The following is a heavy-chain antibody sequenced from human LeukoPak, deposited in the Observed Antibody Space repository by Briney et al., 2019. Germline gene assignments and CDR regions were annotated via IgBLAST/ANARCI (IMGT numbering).Heavy chain of an antibody. V-gene: IGHV4-34*01. CDR3: ASSTRSATVTTIDY. J-gene: IGHJ4*02. Sequence: SETLSLTCAVYGGPFSGYYWSWIRPPPGKGLEGIGGINHSGSTNYNRSLKSRVTISVDTSKHQFSLKLSSVTAADTAVYYCASSTRSATVTTIDYWGQGTLVTVSS. CDR2: INHSGST. CDR1: GGPFSGYY. D-gene: IGHD4-17*01.